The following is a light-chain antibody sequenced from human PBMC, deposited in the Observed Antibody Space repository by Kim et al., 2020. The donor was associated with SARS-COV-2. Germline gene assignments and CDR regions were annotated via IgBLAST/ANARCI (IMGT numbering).Light chain of an antibody. CDR3: QKYNSWPPA. Sequence: ASPGERVTLSCRASQSISNNLAWYQQKPGRAPSILIFDASTRATGVPPRFSGGGSGTEFTLTIDSLQSEDFAVYFCQKYNSWPPAFGQGTKVDIK. J-gene: IGKJ1*01. CDR2: DAS. V-gene: IGKV3-15*01. CDR1: QSISNN.